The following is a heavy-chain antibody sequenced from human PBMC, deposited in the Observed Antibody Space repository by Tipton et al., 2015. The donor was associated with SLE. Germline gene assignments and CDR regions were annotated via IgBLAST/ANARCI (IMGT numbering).Heavy chain of an antibody. Sequence: TLSLTCAVSGYSISGAYYWGWIRQPPGKGLEWIGSIYHSGSTYYNPSLKSRVTISVDTPKNQFSLKLSSVTAADTAVYYCARYCSGGTCYPRRDAFDIWGQGTMLAVSS. J-gene: IGHJ3*02. CDR1: GYSISGAYY. D-gene: IGHD2-15*01. CDR2: IYHSGST. V-gene: IGHV4-38-2*01. CDR3: ARYCSGGTCYPRRDAFDI.